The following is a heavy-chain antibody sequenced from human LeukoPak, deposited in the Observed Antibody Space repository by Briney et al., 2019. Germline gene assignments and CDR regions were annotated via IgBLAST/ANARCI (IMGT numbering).Heavy chain of an antibody. CDR2: IYYSRST. CDR3: ARVPTVTFFDY. V-gene: IGHV4-34*01. D-gene: IGHD4-17*01. CDR1: GGSFSGYY. J-gene: IGHJ4*02. Sequence: SETLSLTCAVYGGSFSGYYWGWIRQPPGKGLEWIGSIYYSRSTYSNTSLKSRVTISVDTSKNQFSLKLSSVTAADTAVYYCARVPTVTFFDYWGQETLVTVSS.